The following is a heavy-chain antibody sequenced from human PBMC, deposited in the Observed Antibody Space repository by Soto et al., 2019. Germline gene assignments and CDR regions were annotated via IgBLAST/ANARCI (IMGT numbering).Heavy chain of an antibody. CDR1: GDPFTSYG. Sequence: ASVKVSCKASGDPFTSYGMNWMRQAPGQRLEWMGWINAGNGDTKYSQKFHDRVTISRDTSANTLYLQMNSLRAEDTAVYYCAKNPGYYYDSTGYHFDYWGQGTLVTVSS. J-gene: IGHJ4*02. V-gene: IGHV1-3*01. CDR2: INAGNGDT. CDR3: AKNPGYYYDSTGYHFDY. D-gene: IGHD3-22*01.